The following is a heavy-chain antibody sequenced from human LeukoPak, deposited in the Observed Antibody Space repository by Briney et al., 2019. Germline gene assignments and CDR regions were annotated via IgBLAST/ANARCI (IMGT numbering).Heavy chain of an antibody. D-gene: IGHD6-19*01. CDR1: GYTFTSYY. J-gene: IGHJ4*02. Sequence: ASVNVSCKASGYTFTSYYMHWVRQAPGQGLEWMGIINPSGGSTSYAQKFQGRVTMTRDRSTSTVYMELSSLRSEDTAVYYCARGLAVAAPFDYWGQGTLVTVSS. CDR2: INPSGGST. V-gene: IGHV1-46*01. CDR3: ARGLAVAAPFDY.